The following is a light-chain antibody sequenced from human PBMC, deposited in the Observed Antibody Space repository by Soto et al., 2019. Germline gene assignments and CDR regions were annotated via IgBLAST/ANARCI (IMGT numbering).Light chain of an antibody. CDR1: QSVGSN. Sequence: EIVMTQSPATLSVSPGDRATLSCRASQSVGSNLAWYQQKPGQSPRLLIYGASTRATGIPARFSGSGSGTEFTLTISSLQSEDFALYYCQQYKDWPPMYTFGQGTKLEIK. CDR2: GAS. CDR3: QQYKDWPPMYT. V-gene: IGKV3-15*01. J-gene: IGKJ2*01.